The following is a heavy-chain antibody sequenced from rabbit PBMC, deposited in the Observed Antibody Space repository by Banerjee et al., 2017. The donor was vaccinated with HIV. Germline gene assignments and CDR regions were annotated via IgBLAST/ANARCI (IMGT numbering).Heavy chain of an antibody. CDR3: ARRGLGSSAYFNL. V-gene: IGHV1S40*01. CDR1: GFDLSSYYY. D-gene: IGHD8-1*01. Sequence: QSLEESGGDLVKPGASLTLTCTASGFDLSSYYYMCWVRQAPGKGLEWIACIYAVSSGSTWYASWAKGRFTISKTSSTTVTLQMTSLTAADTATYFCARRGLGSSAYFNLWGPGTLVTVS. J-gene: IGHJ4*01. CDR2: IYAVSSGST.